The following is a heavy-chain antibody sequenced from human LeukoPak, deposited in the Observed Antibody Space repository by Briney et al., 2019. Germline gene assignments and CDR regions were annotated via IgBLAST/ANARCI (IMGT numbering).Heavy chain of an antibody. V-gene: IGHV1-2*02. CDR1: GYTFTGYY. J-gene: IGHJ5*02. Sequence: GASVKVSCKASGYTFTGYYMHWVRQAPGQGLEWMGWINPNSGGTNYAQKFQGRVTMTRDTSISTAYMELSRLRSDDTAVYYCARLNSFFRGSYVGLDPWGQGTLVTVSS. CDR3: ARLNSFFRGSYVGLDP. D-gene: IGHD1-26*01. CDR2: INPNSGGT.